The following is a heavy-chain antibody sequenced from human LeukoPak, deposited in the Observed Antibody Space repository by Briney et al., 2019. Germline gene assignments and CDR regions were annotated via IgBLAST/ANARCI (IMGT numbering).Heavy chain of an antibody. V-gene: IGHV1-2*02. Sequence: ASVKVSCKASGYTFTGYYMHWVRQAPGQGLEWMGWINPNSGGTNYAQKFQGRVTMTRDTSIRTAYMELSRLRSDDTAVYYCASPYSSSWYSYFQHWGQGTLVTVSS. D-gene: IGHD6-13*01. J-gene: IGHJ1*01. CDR1: GYTFTGYY. CDR3: ASPYSSSWYSYFQH. CDR2: INPNSGGT.